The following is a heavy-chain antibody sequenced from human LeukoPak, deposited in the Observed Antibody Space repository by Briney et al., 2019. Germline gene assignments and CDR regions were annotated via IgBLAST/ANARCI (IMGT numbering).Heavy chain of an antibody. CDR3: AGGAGGSYADFDY. J-gene: IGHJ4*02. CDR1: GFTFSSYA. V-gene: IGHV3-30-3*01. Sequence: GRSLRLSCAASGFTFSSYAMHWVRQAPGKGLEWVAVISYDGSNKYYADSVKGRFTISRDDSKNTLYLQMNSLRAEDTAVYYCAGGAGGSYADFDYWGQGTLVTVSS. CDR2: ISYDGSNK. D-gene: IGHD2-2*01.